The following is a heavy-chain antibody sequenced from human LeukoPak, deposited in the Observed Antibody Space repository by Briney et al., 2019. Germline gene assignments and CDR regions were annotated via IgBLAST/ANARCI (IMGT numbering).Heavy chain of an antibody. D-gene: IGHD1-14*01. J-gene: IGHJ4*02. CDR2: IGRTGSDR. Sequence: GGSLRLSCTASGLTFSTSGFNWVRQAPGKGLEWVASIGRTGSDRYHADSIKGRFTISRDNANNFLYLQMNSLRAEDTAVYYCATETNGRHYDYWGQGTLLTVSS. CDR3: ATETNGRHYDY. V-gene: IGHV3-21*06. CDR1: GLTFSTSG.